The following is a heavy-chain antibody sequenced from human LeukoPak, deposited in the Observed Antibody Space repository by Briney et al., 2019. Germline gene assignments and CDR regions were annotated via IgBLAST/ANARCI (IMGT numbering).Heavy chain of an antibody. Sequence: GGSLRLSCVASGFTVSSNYMSWVRQAPGKGLEWVSVIYSGGSTYYADSVKGRFTISRDNSKNTLYLQMNSLRAEDTAVYYCARDLSRGYYDSSGGFDYWGQGTLVTVSS. CDR1: GFTVSSNY. V-gene: IGHV3-66*01. J-gene: IGHJ4*02. CDR3: ARDLSRGYYDSSGGFDY. CDR2: IYSGGST. D-gene: IGHD3-22*01.